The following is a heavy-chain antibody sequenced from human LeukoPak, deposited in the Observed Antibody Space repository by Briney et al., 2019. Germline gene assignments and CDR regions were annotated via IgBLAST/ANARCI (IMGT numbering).Heavy chain of an antibody. CDR3: ARGMAPYYDSSGYQYYFDY. Sequence: SETLSLTCAVYGGSFSGYYWSWIRQPPGKGLEWIGEINHSGSTNYNPSLKSRVTISVDTSKNQFSLKLSSMTAADTAVYYCARGMAPYYDSSGYQYYFDYWGQGTLVTVSS. V-gene: IGHV4-34*01. CDR2: INHSGST. CDR1: GGSFSGYY. D-gene: IGHD3-22*01. J-gene: IGHJ4*02.